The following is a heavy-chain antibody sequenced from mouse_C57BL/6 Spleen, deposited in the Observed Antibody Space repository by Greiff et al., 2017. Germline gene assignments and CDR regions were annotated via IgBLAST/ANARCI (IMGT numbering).Heavy chain of an antibody. Sequence: EVKLMESGPGLVKPSQSLSLTCSVTGYSITSGYYWNWIRQFPGNKLEWMGYISYDGSNNYNPSLKNRISITRDTSKNQFFLKLNSVTTEDTATYYCARVGLGLLYFDVWGTGTTVTVSS. D-gene: IGHD3-1*01. CDR1: GYSITSGYY. J-gene: IGHJ1*03. CDR3: ARVGLGLLYFDV. V-gene: IGHV3-6*01. CDR2: ISYDGSN.